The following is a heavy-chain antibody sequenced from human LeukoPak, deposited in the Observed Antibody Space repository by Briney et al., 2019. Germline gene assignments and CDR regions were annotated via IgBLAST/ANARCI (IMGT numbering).Heavy chain of an antibody. V-gene: IGHV3-21*01. J-gene: IGHJ4*02. Sequence: GGSLRLSCAAPGFTFSNYDMTWVRQAPGKGLEWVSSIGATRNYIPYADSVKGRFTISRDSAKNSLYLQMNSLRAEDTAVYYCAREGYSYGNFDSWGQGTLVTVSS. CDR2: IGATRNYI. CDR3: AREGYSYGNFDS. CDR1: GFTFSNYD. D-gene: IGHD5-18*01.